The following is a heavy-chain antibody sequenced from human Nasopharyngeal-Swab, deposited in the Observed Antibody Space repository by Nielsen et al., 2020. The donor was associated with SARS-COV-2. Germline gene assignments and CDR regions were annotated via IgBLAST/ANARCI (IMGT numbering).Heavy chain of an antibody. V-gene: IGHV3-23*01. J-gene: IGHJ6*03. Sequence: GESLKISCAASGFTFSSYVMSWVRQAPGKGLEWVSTISGSGGSTYYADSVKGRFTISRDNSKNTLYLQMNSLRAEDTAVYYCAKDGGATSSYYYYYMDVWGKGTTVTVSS. CDR3: AKDGGATSSYYYYYMDV. D-gene: IGHD1-26*01. CDR2: ISGSGGST. CDR1: GFTFSSYV.